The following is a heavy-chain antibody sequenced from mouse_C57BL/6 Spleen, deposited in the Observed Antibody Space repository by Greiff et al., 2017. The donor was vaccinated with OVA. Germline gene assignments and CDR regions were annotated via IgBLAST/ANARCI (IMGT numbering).Heavy chain of an antibody. D-gene: IGHD2-3*01. V-gene: IGHV1-4*01. Sequence: QVQLQQSGAELARPGASVKMSCKASGYTFTSYTMHWVKQRPGQGLEWIGYINPSSGYTKYKQKFKDKATLTADKSSSTAYMQLSSLTSEDSAVYYCARHNVPIYDGYIFFDYWGQGTTLTVSS. CDR1: GYTFTSYT. J-gene: IGHJ2*01. CDR3: ARHNVPIYDGYIFFDY. CDR2: INPSSGYT.